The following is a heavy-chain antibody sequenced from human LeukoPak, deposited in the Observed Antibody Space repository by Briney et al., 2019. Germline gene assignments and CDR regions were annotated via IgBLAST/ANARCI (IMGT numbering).Heavy chain of an antibody. CDR3: ATKQWLAPPPDS. V-gene: IGHV3-74*01. CDR2: INTDGTVT. CDR1: GFTFSKYW. D-gene: IGHD6-19*01. J-gene: IGHJ4*02. Sequence: GGSLRLSCAASGFTFSKYWMLWVRQAPGKGLEGVARINTDGTVTTYADSVKGRFTVSRDNADNTMFLQMNSVRDEDTAVYYCATKQWLAPPPDSWGQGTPVTVSS.